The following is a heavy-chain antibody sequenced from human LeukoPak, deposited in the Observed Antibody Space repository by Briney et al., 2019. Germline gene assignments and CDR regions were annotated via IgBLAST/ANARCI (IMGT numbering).Heavy chain of an antibody. CDR2: TYYRSKWYN. CDR3: ARDPYSSSPKYYYGMDV. D-gene: IGHD6-6*01. Sequence: SQTLPLTCAISGDSVSSNSAAWNWIRQSPSRGLEWLGRTYYRSKWYNDYAVSVKSRITINPDTSKNQFSLQLNSVTPEDTAVYYCARDPYSSSPKYYYGMDVWGQGTTVTVSS. CDR1: GDSVSSNSAA. V-gene: IGHV6-1*01. J-gene: IGHJ6*02.